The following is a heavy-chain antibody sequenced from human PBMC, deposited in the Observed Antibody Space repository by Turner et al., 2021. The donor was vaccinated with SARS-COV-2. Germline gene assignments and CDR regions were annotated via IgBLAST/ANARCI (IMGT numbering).Heavy chain of an antibody. CDR2: INHYGHDT. D-gene: IGHD5-18*01. Sequence: QVQLVQSGAEVKKPGASVKVSCKASGYTFTGYYMHWVRQAPGQGLECMGWINHYGHDTNCTQKMQGRVTMTRDTTMSTSYMELGTLGSDDTAVYYCANDDTVGTAMVTWFDPWGQGTLVTVSS. V-gene: IGHV1-2*02. CDR3: ANDDTVGTAMVTWFDP. J-gene: IGHJ5*02. CDR1: GYTFTGYY.